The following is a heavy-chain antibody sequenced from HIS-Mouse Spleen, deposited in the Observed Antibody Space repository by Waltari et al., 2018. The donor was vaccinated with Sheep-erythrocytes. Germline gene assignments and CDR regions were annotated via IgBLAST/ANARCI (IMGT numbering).Heavy chain of an antibody. D-gene: IGHD4-17*01. CDR2: ISSSSSYI. J-gene: IGHJ4*02. Sequence: EVQLVESGGGLVKPGGSLRLSCAAPGFTFSTSSINVVRQAPGKGLEWVSSISSSSSYIYYADSVKGRFTISRDNAKNSLYLQMNSLRAEDTAVYYCARVAAVTTYYFDYWGQGTLVTVSS. CDR1: GFTFSTSS. V-gene: IGHV3-21*01. CDR3: ARVAAVTTYYFDY.